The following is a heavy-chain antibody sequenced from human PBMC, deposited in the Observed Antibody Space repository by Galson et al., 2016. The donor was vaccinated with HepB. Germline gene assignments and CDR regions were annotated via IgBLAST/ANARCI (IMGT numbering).Heavy chain of an antibody. V-gene: IGHV4-61*01. CDR1: GGSVSSGNYY. D-gene: IGHD3-3*01. CDR2: FYYIGRT. J-gene: IGHJ2*01. CDR3: ERSKESYYDSWSGSETANLYFDL. Sequence: SETLSLTCTVSGGSVSSGNYYWTWIRQPPGKGLEWIGYFYYIGRTNYNASLKSRVTISADTSKNQFSLKLSSLTAADTAVYYCERSKESYYDSWSGSETANLYFDLWGRGTLVTVSS.